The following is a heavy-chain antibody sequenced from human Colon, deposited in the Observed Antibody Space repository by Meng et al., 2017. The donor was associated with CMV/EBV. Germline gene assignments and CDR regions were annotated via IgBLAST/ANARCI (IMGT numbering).Heavy chain of an antibody. V-gene: IGHV4-4*02. Sequence: VSGGSISSSNWWSWVRQPPGKGLEWIGEIYHSGSTNYNPSLKSRVTISVDKSKNQFSLKLSSVTAADTAVYYCARAGFSGWYYFDYWGQGTLVTVSS. CDR3: ARAGFSGWYYFDY. J-gene: IGHJ4*02. CDR1: GGSISSSNW. CDR2: IYHSGST. D-gene: IGHD6-19*01.